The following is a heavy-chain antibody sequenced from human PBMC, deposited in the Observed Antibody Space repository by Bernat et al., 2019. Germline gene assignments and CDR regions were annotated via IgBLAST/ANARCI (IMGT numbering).Heavy chain of an antibody. CDR1: GGSFSGYY. V-gene: IGHV4-34*01. D-gene: IGHD6-19*01. CDR3: ARAPLIAVAGTGNWFDP. J-gene: IGHJ5*02. CDR2: INHSGST. Sequence: QVQLQQWGAGLLKPSETLSLTCAVYGGSFSGYYWSWIRQPPGQGLEWIGEINHSGSTNYNPSLKSRVTISVDTSKNQFSLKLSSVTAADTAVYYCARAPLIAVAGTGNWFDPWGQGTLVTVSS.